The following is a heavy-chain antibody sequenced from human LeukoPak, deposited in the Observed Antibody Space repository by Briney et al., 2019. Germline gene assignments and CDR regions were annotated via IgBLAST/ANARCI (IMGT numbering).Heavy chain of an antibody. CDR3: ARDNSDTIKGECSGSCYWWFDP. Sequence: ASVKVSCKASGYTFTNYYMHWVRQSPGRGLEWMGQINPSGDATMYAQKFQGRVTLTRDTSTSTDYMELSSLRSEDTAVYYCARDNSDTIKGECSGSCYWWFDPWGQGTLVTVSS. J-gene: IGHJ5*02. V-gene: IGHV1-46*01. D-gene: IGHD2-15*01. CDR2: INPSGDAT. CDR1: GYTFTNYY.